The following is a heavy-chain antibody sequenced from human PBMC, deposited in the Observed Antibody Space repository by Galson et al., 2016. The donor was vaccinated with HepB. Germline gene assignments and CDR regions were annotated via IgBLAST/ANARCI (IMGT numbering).Heavy chain of an antibody. CDR3: ARIKYSDYNPGLFFDS. CDR2: VFYSGTT. V-gene: IGHV4-31*03. D-gene: IGHD5-12*01. CDR1: DASINSGGYY. J-gene: IGHJ4*02. Sequence: TLSLTCSVSDASINSGGYYWSWIRQLPVKGLEWIGYVFYSGTTYYNPSLKSRVTISIDTSNRQFSLKLTSVTAADTAVYYCARIKYSDYNPGLFFDSWGQGILVSVSS.